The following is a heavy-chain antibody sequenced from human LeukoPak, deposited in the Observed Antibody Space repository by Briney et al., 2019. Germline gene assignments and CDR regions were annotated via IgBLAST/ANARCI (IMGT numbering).Heavy chain of an antibody. J-gene: IGHJ4*02. CDR3: AKDLERWSTPIDY. CDR1: GFTFSSHW. CDR2: ISGSGGST. D-gene: IGHD4-23*01. V-gene: IGHV3-23*01. Sequence: PGGSLRLSCAASGFTFSSHWMSWVRQAPGKGLEWVSAISGSGGSTYYADSVKGRFTISRDNSKNTLYLQMNSLRAEDTAVYYCAKDLERWSTPIDYWGQGTLVTVSS.